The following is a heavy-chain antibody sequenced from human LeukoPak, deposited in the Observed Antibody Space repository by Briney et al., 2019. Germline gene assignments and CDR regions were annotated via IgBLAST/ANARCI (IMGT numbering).Heavy chain of an antibody. D-gene: IGHD5-18*01. Sequence: PGGSLRLPCAASGFIFSSYGMHWVRQAPGKGLEWVAYIRSDGSNKDYADSVKGRFTISRDNSKNTLFLQMNSLRPEDTAVFYCAKGSAIQLWSSFDYWGQGSLVTVSS. V-gene: IGHV3-30*02. J-gene: IGHJ4*02. CDR2: IRSDGSNK. CDR1: GFIFSSYG. CDR3: AKGSAIQLWSSFDY.